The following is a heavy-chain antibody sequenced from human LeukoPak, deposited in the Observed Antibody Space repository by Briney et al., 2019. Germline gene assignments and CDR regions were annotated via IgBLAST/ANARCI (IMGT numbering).Heavy chain of an antibody. CDR3: AKDLMGYSSSRAVYYYYYGMDV. J-gene: IGHJ6*02. V-gene: IGHV3-9*01. CDR1: GFTFDDYA. Sequence: LRLSCAASGFTFDDYAMHWVRQAPGKGLEWVSGISWNSGSIGYADSVKGRFTISRDNAKNSLYLRMNSLRAEDTALYYCAKDLMGYSSSRAVYYYYYGMDVWGQGTTVTVSS. CDR2: ISWNSGSI. D-gene: IGHD6-13*01.